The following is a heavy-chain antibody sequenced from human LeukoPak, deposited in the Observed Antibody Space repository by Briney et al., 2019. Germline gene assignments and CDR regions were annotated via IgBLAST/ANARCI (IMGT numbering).Heavy chain of an antibody. J-gene: IGHJ4*02. CDR2: IYTSGST. V-gene: IGHV4-4*07. CDR1: GGSISNYY. CDR3: ARLSCSGGSCCDY. Sequence: SETLSLTCTVSGGSISNYYWNWIRQPAGKGLEWIGRIYTSGSTNYNPSLKSRVTISVDTSKNQFSLKLSSVTAADTAVYYCARLSCSGGSCCDYWGQGTLVTVSS. D-gene: IGHD2-15*01.